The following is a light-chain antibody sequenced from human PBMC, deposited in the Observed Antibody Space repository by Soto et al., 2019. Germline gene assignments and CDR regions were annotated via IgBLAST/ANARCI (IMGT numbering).Light chain of an antibody. CDR3: CSYAGNSTYV. CDR1: SSDVGRYNL. CDR2: EVS. V-gene: IGLV2-23*02. Sequence: QSALTQPASVSGSPGQSITISCIGTSSDVGRYNLVSWYQQHPGKAPKLMIYEVSKRPSGVSNRFSGSKSGNTASLTISGLQAEDEADYYCCSYAGNSTYVFGTGTKLTVL. J-gene: IGLJ1*01.